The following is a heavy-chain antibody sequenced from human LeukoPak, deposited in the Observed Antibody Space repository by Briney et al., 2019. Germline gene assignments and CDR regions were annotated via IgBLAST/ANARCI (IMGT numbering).Heavy chain of an antibody. Sequence: GGSLRLSCAASGFSFSSHSMNWIRQAPGKGLEWVSSISSSDTYIYYADSVKGRFTISRDNARNSLYLQMNSLRAEDTAVYYCARDVGASSSWVRFDYWGQGTLVTVSS. CDR3: ARDVGASSSWVRFDY. D-gene: IGHD6-13*01. V-gene: IGHV3-21*01. J-gene: IGHJ4*02. CDR2: ISSSDTYI. CDR1: GFSFSSHS.